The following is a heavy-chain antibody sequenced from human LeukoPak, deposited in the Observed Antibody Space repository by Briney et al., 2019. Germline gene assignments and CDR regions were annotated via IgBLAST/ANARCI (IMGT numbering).Heavy chain of an antibody. D-gene: IGHD5-12*01. CDR1: GYTFTSYG. Sequence: ASVKVSCKASGYTFTSYGISWVRQAPGQGLEWMGWISAYNGNTNYAQKLQGRVTMTTDRSTSTAYMELRSLRSDDTAVYCCARGSGYDSPYWYFDLWGRGTLVTVSS. CDR3: ARGSGYDSPYWYFDL. CDR2: ISAYNGNT. J-gene: IGHJ2*01. V-gene: IGHV1-18*01.